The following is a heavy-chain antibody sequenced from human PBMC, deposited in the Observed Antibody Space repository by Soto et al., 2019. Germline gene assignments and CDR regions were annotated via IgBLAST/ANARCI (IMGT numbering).Heavy chain of an antibody. V-gene: IGHV5-51*01. CDR1: GYSFTSYW. CDR2: IYPGDSDT. CDR3: ARPPELYYDSSGYYPGYFDY. D-gene: IGHD3-22*01. Sequence: GESLKISCKGSGYSFTSYWIGWVRQMPGKGLEWMGIIYPGDSDTRYSPSFQGQVTISADKSISTAYLQWSSLKTSDTAMYYCARPPELYYDSSGYYPGYFDYWGQGTLVTVSS. J-gene: IGHJ4*02.